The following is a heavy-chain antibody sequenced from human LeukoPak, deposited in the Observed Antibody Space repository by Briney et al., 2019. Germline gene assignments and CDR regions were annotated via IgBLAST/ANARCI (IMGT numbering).Heavy chain of an antibody. V-gene: IGHV3-7*01. CDR1: GFTFSDFW. J-gene: IGHJ4*02. CDR2: INQGGSES. D-gene: IGHD4-11*01. Sequence: GGSLRLSCAASGFTFSDFWMGWVRQAPGKGLEWVANINQGGSESYYVDSVKGRFTISRDNAKRSLFLQMSSLRAEDTAVYYCTKGRSNHYWGQGTLVTVST. CDR3: TKGRSNHY.